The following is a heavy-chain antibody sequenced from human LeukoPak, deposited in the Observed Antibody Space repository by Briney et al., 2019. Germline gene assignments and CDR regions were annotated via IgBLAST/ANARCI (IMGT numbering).Heavy chain of an antibody. Sequence: PGGSLRLSCAASGFSFSYHGMNWVRQAPGKGLEWVSAISGSGGSTYYADSVKGRFTISGDDSKNTLYLQMNSLRAEDTAVYYCAKDETGMTRPRAFDIWGQGTMVTVSS. CDR3: AKDETGMTRPRAFDI. CDR1: GFSFSYHG. V-gene: IGHV3-23*01. J-gene: IGHJ3*02. CDR2: ISGSGGST. D-gene: IGHD1-14*01.